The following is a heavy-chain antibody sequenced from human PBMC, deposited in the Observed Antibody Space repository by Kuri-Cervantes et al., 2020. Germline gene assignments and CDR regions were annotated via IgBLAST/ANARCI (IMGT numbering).Heavy chain of an antibody. CDR2: IYTSGTT. V-gene: IGHV4-4*07. CDR1: GGSISSYY. J-gene: IGHJ6*03. D-gene: IGHD2-2*01. Sequence: SETLSLTCTVSGGSISSYYWSWIRQPAGKGLEWIGRIYTSGTTKYNPSLKSRVTISVDKSKNKFSLNLNSVTAADTAVYYCARDRLNSYIYQPFYYMDVWGTGTTVTVSS. CDR3: ARDRLNSYIYQPFYYMDV.